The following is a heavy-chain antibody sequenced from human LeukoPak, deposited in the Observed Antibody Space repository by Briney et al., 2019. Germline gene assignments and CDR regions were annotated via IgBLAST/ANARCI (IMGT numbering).Heavy chain of an antibody. CDR1: GFTFTNYA. V-gene: IGHV3-23*01. CDR3: AKAWPWFGERPEY. CDR2: NSGSGGDT. J-gene: IGHJ4*02. D-gene: IGHD3-10*01. Sequence: GGSLRLSCAASGFTFTNYAMNWVRQAPGKGLEGVSANSGSGGDTFYADSVKGRFSISRDNSRNTLYLQMNSLRVEDTAVYYCAKAWPWFGERPEYWGQGTLVTVSS.